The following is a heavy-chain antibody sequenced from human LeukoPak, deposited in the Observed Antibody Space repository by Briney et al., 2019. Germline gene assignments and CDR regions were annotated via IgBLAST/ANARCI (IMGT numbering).Heavy chain of an antibody. D-gene: IGHD3-10*01. Sequence: GGSLRPSCAASGLSFSDYEMNWVRQAPGKGLEWVSYISRSGSMIYYADSVKGRFTISRDNAKNSLYLQMNSLRAEGTAVYFCARDYIMGYWDQGTLVTVSS. CDR2: ISRSGSMI. J-gene: IGHJ4*02. CDR1: GLSFSDYE. V-gene: IGHV3-48*03. CDR3: ARDYIMGY.